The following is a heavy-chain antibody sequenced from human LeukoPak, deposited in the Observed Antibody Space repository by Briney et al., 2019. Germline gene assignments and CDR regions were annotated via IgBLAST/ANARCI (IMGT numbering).Heavy chain of an antibody. CDR1: GYTFTGYY. D-gene: IGHD2-2*01. Sequence: GASVKVSCKASGYTFTGYYFHWVRQAPELGLEWMGWINPNSGGTNYAQKFQGRVTMTRDTSISTAYMELSRLTSDDTAVYYCAKPRESSSGSVDYWGQGTLVTVSS. V-gene: IGHV1-2*02. CDR3: AKPRESSSGSVDY. J-gene: IGHJ4*02. CDR2: INPNSGGT.